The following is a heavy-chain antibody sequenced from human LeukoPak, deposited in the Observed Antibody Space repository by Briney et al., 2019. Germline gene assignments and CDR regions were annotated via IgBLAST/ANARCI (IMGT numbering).Heavy chain of an antibody. D-gene: IGHD5-24*01. Sequence: PGRSLRLSCAVSGFPFSNSWMYWVRQAPGKGLEGVANIKKDGSGISYVESVKGRFIISRDNSRNSLYLQMNSLKVEDTAVYFCAGWNAMDVWGKGTAVTVYS. V-gene: IGHV3-7*03. CDR1: GFPFSNSW. CDR3: AGWNAMDV. J-gene: IGHJ6*04. CDR2: IKKDGSGI.